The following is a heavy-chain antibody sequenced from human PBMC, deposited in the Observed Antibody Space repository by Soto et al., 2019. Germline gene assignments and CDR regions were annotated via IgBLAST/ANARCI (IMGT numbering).Heavy chain of an antibody. CDR2: INPNGGNT. V-gene: IGHV1-46*01. J-gene: IGHJ4*02. Sequence: QVQLVQSGAEVKKPGASGKVSGKASGYTFASPYIHWVRQAPGQGLEWMGVINPNGGNTRYAQRFQDRLTLTTDTPTNTVYLDLSSLSSDDTAVYYCGRDTSGLDYWGQGTLVTVSS. CDR3: GRDTSGLDY. CDR1: GYTFASPY.